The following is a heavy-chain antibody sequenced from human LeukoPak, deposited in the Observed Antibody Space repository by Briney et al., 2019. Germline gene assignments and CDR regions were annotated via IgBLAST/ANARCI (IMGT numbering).Heavy chain of an antibody. Sequence: PVKVSCKASGGTFSSYAISWLRQAPGQGLEWMGGIIPIFGTANYAQKFQGRVTITTDESTSTAYMELSSLRSEDTAVYYCARVPREWELLRGFRFDPWGQGTLVTLSS. J-gene: IGHJ5*02. V-gene: IGHV1-69*05. CDR1: GGTFSSYA. D-gene: IGHD1-26*01. CDR2: IIPIFGTA. CDR3: ARVPREWELLRGFRFDP.